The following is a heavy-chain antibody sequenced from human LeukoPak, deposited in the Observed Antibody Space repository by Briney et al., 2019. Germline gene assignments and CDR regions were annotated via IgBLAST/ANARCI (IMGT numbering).Heavy chain of an antibody. D-gene: IGHD3-10*01. V-gene: IGHV3-33*01. J-gene: IGHJ6*04. CDR1: GFTFSSYG. Sequence: GRSLRLSCAASGFTFSSYGMHWVRQAPGKGLEWVAVIWYDGSNKYYADSVKGRFTISRDNSKNTLYLQMNSLRAEDTAVYYCARDGYYGSGSQTYYYYYYGMDVWGKGTTDTVSS. CDR3: ARDGYYGSGSQTYYYYYYGMDV. CDR2: IWYDGSNK.